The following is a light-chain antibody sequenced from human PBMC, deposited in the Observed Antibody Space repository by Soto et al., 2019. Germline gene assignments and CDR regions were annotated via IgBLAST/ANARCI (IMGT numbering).Light chain of an antibody. CDR2: GAS. Sequence: EIVLTQSPGTLSLSPGERATLSCRASQSVSGSSLAWYQQKPGQAPRLVIHGASSRAAGIPDRFSGSGSGTDFTLTISNLEPEDFAVYYCQQHISWPLTFGGGTKVDI. CDR1: QSVSGSS. J-gene: IGKJ4*01. CDR3: QQHISWPLT. V-gene: IGKV3-20*01.